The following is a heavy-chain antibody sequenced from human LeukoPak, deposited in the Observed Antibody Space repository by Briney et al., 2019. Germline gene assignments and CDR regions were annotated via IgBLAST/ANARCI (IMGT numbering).Heavy chain of an antibody. Sequence: GGSLRLSCAASGFTFSSYAMSWVRQAPGKGLEWVLAISGSGGSTYYADSVKGRFTISRDNSKNTLYLQMNSLRAEDTAVYYCAKTLRDPYYYGSGSYLDGMDVWGKGTTVTVSS. CDR1: GFTFSSYA. CDR3: AKTLRDPYYYGSGSYLDGMDV. V-gene: IGHV3-23*01. J-gene: IGHJ6*04. D-gene: IGHD3-10*01. CDR2: ISGSGGST.